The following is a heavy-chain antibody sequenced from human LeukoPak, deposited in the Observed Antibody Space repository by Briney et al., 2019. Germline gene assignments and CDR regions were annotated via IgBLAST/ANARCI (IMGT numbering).Heavy chain of an antibody. CDR1: GDSINHNY. Sequence: SETLSLTCTLSGDSINHNYWTWIRQPAGKGLEWIGHIFAAGITKYNPSLKSRVTISVDTSKNQFSLKLSSVTAADTAVYYCARYDVWGTYRAFDYWGQGTLVTVSS. D-gene: IGHD3-16*02. CDR3: ARYDVWGTYRAFDY. J-gene: IGHJ4*02. CDR2: IFAAGIT. V-gene: IGHV4-4*07.